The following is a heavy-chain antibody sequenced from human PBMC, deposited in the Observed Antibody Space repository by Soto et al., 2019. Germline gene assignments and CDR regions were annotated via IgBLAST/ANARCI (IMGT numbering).Heavy chain of an antibody. CDR2: ISHSGST. Sequence: SETLSLTCSVSGGSISSRRSSWNWIRQPPGRGLEWIAYISHSGSTYYNPSLKSRVTISVDRSKNQFSLNLTSLTAADTAVYYCVTESTQSGPNWFDTWGPGALVTVSS. V-gene: IGHV4-30-2*01. J-gene: IGHJ5*02. CDR3: VTESTQSGPNWFDT. D-gene: IGHD2-8*01. CDR1: GGSISSRRSS.